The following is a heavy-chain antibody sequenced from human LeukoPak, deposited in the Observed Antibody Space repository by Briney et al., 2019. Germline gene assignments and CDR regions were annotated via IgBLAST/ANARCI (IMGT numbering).Heavy chain of an antibody. CDR3: ARGYEYNWNSPQLFDY. CDR2: IYYSGST. J-gene: IGHJ4*02. CDR1: GGSISSSSYY. Sequence: SSETLSLTCTVSGGSISSSSYYWGWIRQPPGKGLEWIGSIYYSGSTYYNPSLKSRVTISVDTSKNQFSLKLSSVTAADTAVYYCARGYEYNWNSPQLFDYWGQGTLVTVSS. V-gene: IGHV4-39*07. D-gene: IGHD1-7*01.